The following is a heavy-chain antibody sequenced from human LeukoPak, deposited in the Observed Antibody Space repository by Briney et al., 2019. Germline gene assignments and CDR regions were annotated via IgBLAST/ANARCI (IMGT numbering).Heavy chain of an antibody. J-gene: IGHJ4*02. D-gene: IGHD2-2*01. Sequence: GGSLRLSCSAHGFTLCSYAMHWVRQAPGKGLEYVSAFSRNGGSRSYANAVKGRVTISRDNSKHTLYVQMGSLRAEDMAVYYCARLYGTRTSCQFDYWGQGTLVTVSS. CDR3: ARLYGTRTSCQFDY. V-gene: IGHV3-64*01. CDR1: GFTLCSYA. CDR2: FSRNGGSR.